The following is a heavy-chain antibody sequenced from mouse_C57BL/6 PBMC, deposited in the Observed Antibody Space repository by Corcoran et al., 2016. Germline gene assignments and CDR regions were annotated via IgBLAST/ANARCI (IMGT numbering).Heavy chain of an antibody. Sequence: DVQLQESGPGLVKPSQSLSLTCSVTGYSITSGYYWNWIRQFPGNKLEWMGYISYDGSNNYNPSLKNRISITRDTSKNQFFLKLNSVTTEDTATYYCSRVGYCNYFDYWGQGTTLTVSS. V-gene: IGHV3-6*01. CDR2: ISYDGSN. CDR3: SRVGYCNYFDY. CDR1: GYSITSGYY. J-gene: IGHJ2*01.